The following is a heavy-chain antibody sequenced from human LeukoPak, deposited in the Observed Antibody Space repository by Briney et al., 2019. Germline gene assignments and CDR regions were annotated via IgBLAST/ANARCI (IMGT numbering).Heavy chain of an antibody. V-gene: IGHV3-30-3*01. CDR3: ARYGINWNYVDY. CDR1: GGSFSGYY. Sequence: PSETLSLTCAVYGGSFSGYYWSWVRQAPGKGLEWVAVISYDGSNKYYADSVKGRFTISRDNSKNTLYLQMNSLRAEDTAVYYCARYGINWNYVDYWGQGTLVTVSS. D-gene: IGHD1-20*01. CDR2: ISYDGSNK. J-gene: IGHJ4*02.